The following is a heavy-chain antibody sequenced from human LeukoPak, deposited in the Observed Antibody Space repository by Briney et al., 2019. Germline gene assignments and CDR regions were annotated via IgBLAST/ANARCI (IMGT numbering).Heavy chain of an antibody. CDR2: IYYSGST. Sequence: SETLSLTCTVSGGSISSSSYYWGWIRQPPGKGLEWIGRIYYSGSTYYNPSLKSRVTISVDTSKNQFSLKLSSVTAADTAVYYCASYYYDSSAYYGPFDYWGQGTLVTVSS. D-gene: IGHD3-22*01. J-gene: IGHJ4*02. V-gene: IGHV4-39*01. CDR3: ASYYYDSSAYYGPFDY. CDR1: GGSISSSSYY.